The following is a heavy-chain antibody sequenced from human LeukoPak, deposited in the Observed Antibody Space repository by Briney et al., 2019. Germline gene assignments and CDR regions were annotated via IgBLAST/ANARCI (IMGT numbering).Heavy chain of an antibody. CDR1: GFTFSNYA. J-gene: IGHJ4*02. CDR2: ISFDGSNK. Sequence: PGGSLRLSCVASGFTFSNYAMGWVRQAPGKWLEWLAVISFDGSNKYYADSVKGRFTISRDNSKNKVYLQMNSLRAEDTAVYYCARDRGSHFWGVLDYWGQGTLVTVSS. CDR3: ARDRGSHFWGVLDY. D-gene: IGHD1-26*01. V-gene: IGHV3-30*04.